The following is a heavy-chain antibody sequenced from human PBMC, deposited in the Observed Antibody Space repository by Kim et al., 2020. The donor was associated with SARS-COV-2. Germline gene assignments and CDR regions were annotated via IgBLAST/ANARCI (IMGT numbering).Heavy chain of an antibody. J-gene: IGHJ6*02. D-gene: IGHD6-13*01. Sequence: SVKVSCKASGGTFSSYAISWVRQAPGQGLEWMGGIIPIFGTANYAQKFQGRVTITADESTSTAYMELSSLRSEDTAVYYCASLAGTVSVYYYGMDVWGQGTTVTVSS. CDR2: IIPIFGTA. CDR3: ASLAGTVSVYYYGMDV. V-gene: IGHV1-69*13. CDR1: GGTFSSYA.